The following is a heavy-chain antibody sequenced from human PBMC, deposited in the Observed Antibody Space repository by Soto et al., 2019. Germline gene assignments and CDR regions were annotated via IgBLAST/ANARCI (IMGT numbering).Heavy chain of an antibody. D-gene: IGHD2-21*02. Sequence: GGSLRLSCAASGFTFSGSAMHWVRQASGKGLEWVGRIRSKANSYATAYAASVKGRFTISRDDSKNTAYLQMNSLKTEDTAVYYCTSPPVLTHCGGDCPSLYYYGMDVWGQGTTVTVSS. CDR2: IRSKANSYAT. CDR1: GFTFSGSA. CDR3: TSPPVLTHCGGDCPSLYYYGMDV. V-gene: IGHV3-73*01. J-gene: IGHJ6*02.